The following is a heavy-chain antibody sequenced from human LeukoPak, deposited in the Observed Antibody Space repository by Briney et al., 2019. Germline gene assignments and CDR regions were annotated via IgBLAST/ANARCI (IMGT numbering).Heavy chain of an antibody. CDR1: GYTFTSYS. J-gene: IGHJ4*02. CDR2: ISTYNGNT. V-gene: IGHV1-18*04. Sequence: ASVKVSCKASGYTFTSYSLVWVRQAPGQGLEWMGWISTYNGNTNYAQILQGRVTMTTDTSTSTAYMELRSLRSDDTAVYYCARPSISYGSGSYFPWDYFDSWGQGTLVTVSS. D-gene: IGHD3-10*01. CDR3: ARPSISYGSGSYFPWDYFDS.